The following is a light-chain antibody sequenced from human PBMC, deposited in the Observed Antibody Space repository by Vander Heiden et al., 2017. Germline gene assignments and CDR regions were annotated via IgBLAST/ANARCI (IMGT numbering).Light chain of an antibody. V-gene: IGKV1-5*03. CDR3: QQYDSYPRT. J-gene: IGKJ1*01. CDR1: QSISSW. Sequence: DIQMTQSPSTLSASVGGRVPITCRASQSISSWLAWYQQKPGKAPKLLIYKASSLEGAVPSRFSGSGSGTEFTLTISSLQPDDFATYYCQQYDSYPRTFGQGTKVEIK. CDR2: KAS.